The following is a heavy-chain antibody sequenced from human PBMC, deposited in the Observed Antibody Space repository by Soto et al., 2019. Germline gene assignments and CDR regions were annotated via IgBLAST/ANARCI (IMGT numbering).Heavy chain of an antibody. D-gene: IGHD6-13*01. Sequence: GASVKVSCKASGGTFSSCAISWVRQAPGQGLEWMGGIIPIFGTANYAQKFQGRVTITADKSTSTAYMELSSLRSEDTAVYYCARXPDPIAAADTYYYYGMDVWGQGTTVTVSS. J-gene: IGHJ6*02. CDR2: IIPIFGTA. CDR1: GGTFSSCA. V-gene: IGHV1-69*06. CDR3: ARXPDPIAAADTYYYYGMDV.